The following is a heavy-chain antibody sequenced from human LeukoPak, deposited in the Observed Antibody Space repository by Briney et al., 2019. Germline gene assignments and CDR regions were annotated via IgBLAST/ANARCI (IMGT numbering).Heavy chain of an antibody. CDR2: IYNTGST. D-gene: IGHD1-1*01. CDR3: AKAPGHTTPLPGASARAYYLDS. V-gene: IGHV4-4*02. CDR1: GFTFSNAW. J-gene: IGHJ4*02. Sequence: PGGSLRLSCAASGFTFSNAWMSWVRQAPGKGLEWIGSIYNTGSTYYNPSLKSRVTISVDSSKNQFSLILNSVTAADTAVYYCAKAPGHTTPLPGASARAYYLDSWGQGTLVTVSS.